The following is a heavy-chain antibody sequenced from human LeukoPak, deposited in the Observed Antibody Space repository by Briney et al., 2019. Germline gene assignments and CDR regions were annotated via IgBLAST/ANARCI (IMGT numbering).Heavy chain of an antibody. CDR3: ASPSGGKYSSSYAH. J-gene: IGHJ4*02. D-gene: IGHD6-6*01. V-gene: IGHV3-53*01. CDR2: IYSGGST. Sequence: PGGSLRLSCAASGFTVSSNYMSWVRQAPGKGLEWVSVIYSGGSTYYADSVKGRFTISRDNSKNTLYLQMNSLRAEDTAVYYCASPSGGKYSSSYAHWGQGTLVTVSS. CDR1: GFTVSSNY.